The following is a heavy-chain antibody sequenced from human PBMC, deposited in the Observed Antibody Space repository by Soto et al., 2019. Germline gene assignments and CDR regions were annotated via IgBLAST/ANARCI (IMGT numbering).Heavy chain of an antibody. CDR2: ISGSGGST. J-gene: IGHJ5*02. Sequence: GGSLRLSCAASGFTFSSYAMSWVRQAPGKGLEWVSAISGSGGSTYYADSVKGRFTISRDNSKNTRYLQMNSLRDEDTAVYYCAKVQDIVVVPAKYNWFDPWGQGTLVTVSS. V-gene: IGHV3-23*01. D-gene: IGHD2-2*01. CDR1: GFTFSSYA. CDR3: AKVQDIVVVPAKYNWFDP.